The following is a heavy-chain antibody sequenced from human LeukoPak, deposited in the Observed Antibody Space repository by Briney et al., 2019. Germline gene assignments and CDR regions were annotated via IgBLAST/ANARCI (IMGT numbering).Heavy chain of an antibody. V-gene: IGHV1-3*01. Sequence: VASVKVSCKASGYTFTSYAMHWVRQAPGQRLEWMGWINAGNGNTKYTQKFQGRVTITRDTSASTAYMELSSLRSEDTAVYYCATPAISDAFDTWGQGTMVTVSS. CDR1: GYTFTSYA. CDR2: INAGNGNT. D-gene: IGHD2-21*02. J-gene: IGHJ3*02. CDR3: ATPAISDAFDT.